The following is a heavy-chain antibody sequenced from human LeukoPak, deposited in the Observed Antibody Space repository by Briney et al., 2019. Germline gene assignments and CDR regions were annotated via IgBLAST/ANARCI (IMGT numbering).Heavy chain of an antibody. CDR3: ARGPGYSSGWYRYFDY. J-gene: IGHJ4*02. CDR1: GFTFSSYA. CDR2: ISYDGSNK. D-gene: IGHD6-19*01. V-gene: IGHV3-30-3*01. Sequence: GGSLRLSCAASGFTFSSYAMHWVRQAPGKGLEWVAVISYDGSNKYYADSVKGRFTISRDNSKNTLYPQMNSLRAEDTAVYYCARGPGYSSGWYRYFDYWGQGTLVTVSS.